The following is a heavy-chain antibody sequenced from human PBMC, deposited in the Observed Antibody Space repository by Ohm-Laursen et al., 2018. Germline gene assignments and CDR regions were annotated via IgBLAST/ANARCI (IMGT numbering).Heavy chain of an antibody. CDR3: PRGSLKMDV. CDR2: IYTSGST. CDR1: GGSMSSYY. Sequence: TLSLTCTVSGGSMSSYYWSWIRQPAGKGLEWIGRIYTSGSTNYNPSLKSRVTMSVDTSKSQFPLKLSSVTAADTAVYYCPRGSLKMDVWGQGTTVTVSS. V-gene: IGHV4-4*07. J-gene: IGHJ6*02.